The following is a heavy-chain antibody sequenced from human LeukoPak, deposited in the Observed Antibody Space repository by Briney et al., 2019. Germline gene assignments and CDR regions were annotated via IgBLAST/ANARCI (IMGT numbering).Heavy chain of an antibody. CDR1: GYSISSGYY. V-gene: IGHV4-38-2*02. D-gene: IGHD1-26*01. CDR3: ARDLSSGSYPNRFDP. J-gene: IGHJ5*02. CDR2: IYHSGST. Sequence: SETLSLTCTVSGYSISSGYYWGWIRQPPGKGLEWIGSIYHSGSTYYNPSLKSRVTISVDTSKNQFSLKLSSVTAADTAVYYCARDLSSGSYPNRFDPWGQGTLVTVSS.